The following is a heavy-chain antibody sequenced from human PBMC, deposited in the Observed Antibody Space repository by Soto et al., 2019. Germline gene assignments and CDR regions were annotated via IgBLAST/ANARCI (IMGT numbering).Heavy chain of an antibody. D-gene: IGHD3-22*01. Sequence: SETLSLTCAVYGGSFSGYYWSWLRQHPGKGLEWVVDINHSGSTNYNPSLKSRVTISVDTPKNQFSLQLSSVTAADTAVYYCARESTYYYDSSGYYDYWGQGTLVTVSS. V-gene: IGHV4-34*01. CDR3: ARESTYYYDSSGYYDY. CDR1: GGSFSGYY. J-gene: IGHJ4*02. CDR2: INHSGST.